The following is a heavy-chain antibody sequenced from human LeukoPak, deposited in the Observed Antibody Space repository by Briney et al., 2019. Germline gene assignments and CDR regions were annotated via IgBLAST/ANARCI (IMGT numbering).Heavy chain of an antibody. CDR2: IYYSGST. D-gene: IGHD3/OR15-3a*01. Sequence: SETLSLTCTVSGGSISSYYWSWIRQPPGKGLEWIGYIYYSGSTNYNPSLKSRVTISVDTSKNQFSLKLSSVTAADTAVYYCARRGVHDFWTGSYFDSWGQGTLVTVSS. J-gene: IGHJ4*02. V-gene: IGHV4-59*01. CDR3: ARRGVHDFWTGSYFDS. CDR1: GGSISSYY.